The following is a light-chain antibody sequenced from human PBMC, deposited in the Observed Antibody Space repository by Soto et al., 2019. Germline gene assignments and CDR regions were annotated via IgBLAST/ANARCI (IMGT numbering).Light chain of an antibody. CDR1: QGISSY. CDR2: AAS. V-gene: IGKV1-8*01. CDR3: QQYYSYPPGT. Sequence: AIRMTQSASSLSASTGDRVTITCRASQGISSYLAWYQQKPGKAPKLLIYAASTLQSGVPSRFSGSGSGTDFTLTISCLQSEDFATYYCQQYYSYPPGTFGQGTKVDIK. J-gene: IGKJ1*01.